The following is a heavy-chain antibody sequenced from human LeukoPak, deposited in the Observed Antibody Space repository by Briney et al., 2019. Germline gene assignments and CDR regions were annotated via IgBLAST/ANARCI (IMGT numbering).Heavy chain of an antibody. Sequence: PGGSLRLSCAASGFTFSSYSMNWVRQAPGKGLEWVSSISSSSSYTYYADSVKGRFTISRDNAKNSLYLQMNSLRAEGTAVYYCASLYSSGWYALWGQGTLVTVSS. V-gene: IGHV3-21*01. D-gene: IGHD6-19*01. CDR3: ASLYSSGWYAL. CDR2: ISSSSSYT. J-gene: IGHJ4*02. CDR1: GFTFSSYS.